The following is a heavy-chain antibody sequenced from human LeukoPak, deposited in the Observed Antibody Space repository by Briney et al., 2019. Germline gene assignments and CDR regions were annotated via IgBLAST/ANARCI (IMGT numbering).Heavy chain of an antibody. CDR2: IKSKTDGGTT. CDR1: GFTFDDYG. V-gene: IGHV3-15*01. D-gene: IGHD5-24*01. CDR3: TTDQRATITD. Sequence: GGSLRLSCAASGFTFDDYGMSWVRQAPGKGLEWVGRIKSKTDGGTTDYAAPVKGRFTISRDDSKNTLYLQMNSLKTEDTAVYYCTTDQRATITDWGQGTLVTVSS. J-gene: IGHJ4*02.